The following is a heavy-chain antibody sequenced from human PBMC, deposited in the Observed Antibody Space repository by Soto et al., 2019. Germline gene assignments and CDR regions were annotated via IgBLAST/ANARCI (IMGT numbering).Heavy chain of an antibody. CDR2: ISYSGST. J-gene: IGHJ4*02. V-gene: IGHV4-39*01. CDR3: ARHGSQGLATINY. D-gene: IGHD5-12*01. Sequence: QLQLQESGPGLVKPSETLSLTCTVSGDSISSSTYYWGWIRQPPGKGLEWVGSISYSGSTYYNPSLKSRVTTSVDTSNNQLSPELSSVTAADTAVYYGARHGSQGLATINYWGQGILVTVSS. CDR1: GDSISSSTYY.